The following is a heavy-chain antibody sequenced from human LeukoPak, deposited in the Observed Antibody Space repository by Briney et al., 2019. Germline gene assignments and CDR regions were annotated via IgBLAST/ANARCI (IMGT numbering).Heavy chain of an antibody. V-gene: IGHV3-66*01. Sequence: PGGSLRLSCAASGFTVSSNYMSWVRQAPGKGLEWVSVIYSGGSTYYADSVKGRFTISTDNSKNTLYLQMNSLRAEDTAVYYCARDSSGYYYFDYWGQGTLVTVSS. CDR2: IYSGGST. D-gene: IGHD5-12*01. J-gene: IGHJ4*02. CDR1: GFTVSSNY. CDR3: ARDSSGYYYFDY.